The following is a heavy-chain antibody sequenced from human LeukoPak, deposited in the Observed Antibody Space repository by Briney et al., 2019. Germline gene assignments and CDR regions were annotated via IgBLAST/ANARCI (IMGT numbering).Heavy chain of an antibody. V-gene: IGHV6-1*01. D-gene: IGHD2-2*01. Sequence: SQTLSLTCAISGDSISSNSAAWNWIRQSPSRGLEWLGRTYYRPKWYNDYAVSVKSRITINPDTSKNQFSLQLNSVTPEDTAVYYCARGYCSSTTCYDYYYGMDVWGQGTTVTVS. CDR3: ARGYCSSTTCYDYYYGMDV. CDR2: TYYRPKWYN. J-gene: IGHJ6*02. CDR1: GDSISSNSAA.